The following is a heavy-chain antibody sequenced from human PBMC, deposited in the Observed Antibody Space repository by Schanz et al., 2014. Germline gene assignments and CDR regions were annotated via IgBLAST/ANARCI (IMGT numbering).Heavy chain of an antibody. D-gene: IGHD4-17*01. CDR2: ISGSGIST. V-gene: IGHV3-23*04. CDR3: AKDEDSSPVTTDAFDI. CDR1: GFSVSSNF. J-gene: IGHJ3*02. Sequence: EVQLVESGGGLVQPGGSLRLSCAASGFSVSSNFMTWVRQAPGKGLEWVSSISGSGISTYSADSVQGRFTISRDNSRNTLYLQMNSLRAEDTAVYYCAKDEDSSPVTTDAFDIWGQGTMVTVSS.